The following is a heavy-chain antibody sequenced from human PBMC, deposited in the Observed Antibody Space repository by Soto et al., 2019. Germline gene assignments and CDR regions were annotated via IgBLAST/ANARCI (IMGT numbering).Heavy chain of an antibody. CDR1: GDSFSSYW. CDR3: ARVDWTDERPRVGMDV. J-gene: IGHJ6*02. D-gene: IGHD1-1*01. Sequence: PGESLKIFCKGSGDSFSSYWINWVRQMPGKGLEWMGRIDPSDSHTDYSPSFQGHVTISADKSINTAYLQWSSLRASDTAIYYCARVDWTDERPRVGMDVGGPGTTVTVSS. V-gene: IGHV5-10-1*01. CDR2: IDPSDSHT.